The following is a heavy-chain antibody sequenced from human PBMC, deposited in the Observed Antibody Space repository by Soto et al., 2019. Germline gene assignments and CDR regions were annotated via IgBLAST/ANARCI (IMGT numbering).Heavy chain of an antibody. D-gene: IGHD4-4*01. Sequence: GGSLRLSCAASGFTFSSYAMSWVRQAPGKGLEWASAISGSGGSTYYADSVKGRFTISRDNSKNTLYLQMNSLRAEDTAVYYCAKDVSVTTGAYYYYGMDVWRQGTTVTVSS. V-gene: IGHV3-23*01. CDR1: GFTFSSYA. CDR2: ISGSGGST. J-gene: IGHJ6*02. CDR3: AKDVSVTTGAYYYYGMDV.